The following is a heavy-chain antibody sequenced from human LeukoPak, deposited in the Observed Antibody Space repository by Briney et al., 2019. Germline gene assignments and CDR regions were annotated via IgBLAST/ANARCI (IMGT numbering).Heavy chain of an antibody. D-gene: IGHD4-17*01. CDR2: INSDGSST. Sequence: GGSLRVSCAASGFTFSSNWMHCVRQAPGKGLVWVSRINSDGSSTSYADSVKGRFTISRDNAKNTLYLQMNSLRAEDTAVYYCASMGYGDVGCWGQGTLVTVTS. J-gene: IGHJ4*02. CDR1: GFTFSSNW. CDR3: ASMGYGDVGC. V-gene: IGHV3-74*01.